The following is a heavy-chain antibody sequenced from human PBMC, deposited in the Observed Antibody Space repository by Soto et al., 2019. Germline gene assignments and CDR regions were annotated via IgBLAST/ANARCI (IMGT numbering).Heavy chain of an antibody. CDR3: ARGSFYYGSGSYFPMDV. CDR1: VGSVSSSGNY. Sequence: SETLSLTCTVSVGSVSSSGNYWIWIRQHPGKGLEWIGYIYYSGSIYYNPSLKSRIIISVDTSKNQFSLKLSSVTAADTAVYFCARGSFYYGSGSYFPMDVWGQGTTVTVSS. D-gene: IGHD3-10*01. V-gene: IGHV4-31*03. CDR2: IYYSGSI. J-gene: IGHJ6*02.